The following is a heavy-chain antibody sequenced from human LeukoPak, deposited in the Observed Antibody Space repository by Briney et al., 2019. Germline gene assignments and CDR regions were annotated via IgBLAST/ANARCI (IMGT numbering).Heavy chain of an antibody. J-gene: IGHJ3*02. Sequence: SETLSLTCTVSGGSISSGDYYWSWIRQPPGKGLEWIGYIYYSGSTYYNPSLKSRVTISVDTSKSQFSLKLSSVTAADTAVYYCARARGLAFDIWGQGTMDTVSS. V-gene: IGHV4-30-4*08. CDR2: IYYSGST. CDR1: GGSISSGDYY. CDR3: ARARGLAFDI.